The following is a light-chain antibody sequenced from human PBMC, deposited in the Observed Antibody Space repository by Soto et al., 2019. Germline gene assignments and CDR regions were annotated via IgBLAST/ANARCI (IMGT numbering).Light chain of an antibody. J-gene: IGKJ5*01. Sequence: DIQVTQSPSSLSASVGDRVTITCRTSQNINIFLNWCQQKPGRAPMVVISAASNLESGVPSRFSGRGSGTEFTLTISSLQPEDFATYYCQQSYTTSITFGQGTRLEIK. CDR1: QNINIF. CDR3: QQSYTTSIT. V-gene: IGKV1-39*01. CDR2: AAS.